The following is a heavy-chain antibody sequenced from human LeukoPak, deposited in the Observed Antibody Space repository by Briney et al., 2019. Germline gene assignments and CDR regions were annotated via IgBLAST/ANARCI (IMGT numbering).Heavy chain of an antibody. CDR2: ISGSGGST. J-gene: IGHJ4*02. CDR1: GFTFSSYA. D-gene: IGHD6-6*01. V-gene: IGHV3-23*01. CDR3: ARWVSSIAARGFDY. Sequence: PGGSLRLSCAASGFTFSSYAMSWVREAPGKGLEWVSAISGSGGSTYYADSVKGRFTISRDNSKNTLYLQMNSLRAEDTAVYYCARWVSSIAARGFDYWGQGTLVTVSS.